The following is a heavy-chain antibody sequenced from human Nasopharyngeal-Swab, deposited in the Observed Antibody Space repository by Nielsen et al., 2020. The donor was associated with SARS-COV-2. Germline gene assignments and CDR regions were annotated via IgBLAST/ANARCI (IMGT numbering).Heavy chain of an antibody. V-gene: IGHV3-13*01. J-gene: IGHJ6*02. CDR2: IGTAGDT. CDR1: GFTFSSYD. D-gene: IGHD5-18*01. Sequence: GGSLRLSCAASGFTFSSYDMHWVRQATGKGLEWVSAIGTAGDTYYPGSVKGRFTISRENAKNSLYLQMNSLRAGDTAVYYCARSRTAMTSPYYYYGMDAWGQGTTVTVSS. CDR3: ARSRTAMTSPYYYYGMDA.